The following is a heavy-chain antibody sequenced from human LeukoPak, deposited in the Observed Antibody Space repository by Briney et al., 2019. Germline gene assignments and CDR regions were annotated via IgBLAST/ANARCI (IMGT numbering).Heavy chain of an antibody. D-gene: IGHD3-22*01. V-gene: IGHV3-30*18. CDR2: ISYDGSNK. CDR1: GFTLSSYG. CDR3: AKDQASSGFYFHY. Sequence: PGRSLRLSCAASGFTLSSYGMHWVRQASGKGLEWVAVISYDGSNKYYADSVKGRFTISRDNSKNTLYLQMNSLRAEDTAVYYCAKDQASSGFYFHYWGQGTLVTVSS. J-gene: IGHJ4*02.